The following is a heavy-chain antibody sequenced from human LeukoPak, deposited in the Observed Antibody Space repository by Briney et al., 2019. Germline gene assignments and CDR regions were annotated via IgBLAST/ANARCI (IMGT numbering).Heavy chain of an antibody. Sequence: ASVKVSCKASGYTFSDYYIHWVRQAPGQGLEWMGWINPNDGGPNYAQKFQGRVTMTRSTSISTAYMDLSSLRFEDTAVYYCTRSVRNGHIDYWGQGTLVTVSS. J-gene: IGHJ4*02. CDR3: TRSVRNGHIDY. CDR2: INPNDGGP. CDR1: GYTFSDYY. D-gene: IGHD2-21*01. V-gene: IGHV1-2*02.